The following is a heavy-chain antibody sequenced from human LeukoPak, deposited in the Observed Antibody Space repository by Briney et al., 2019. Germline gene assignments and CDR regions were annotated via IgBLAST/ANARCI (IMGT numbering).Heavy chain of an antibody. V-gene: IGHV1-46*01. CDR3: ASVIREEDLYYYYMDV. Sequence: GASVKVSCKAFGYTFTSNYMHWVRQAPGQGPEWMGVISPSGGSTTYAQKFQGRVTLTRDMSTSTDYLELSSLRSEDTAVYYCASVIREEDLYYYYMDVWGKGTTVTVSS. J-gene: IGHJ6*03. CDR1: GYTFTSNY. CDR2: ISPSGGST. D-gene: IGHD3-10*01.